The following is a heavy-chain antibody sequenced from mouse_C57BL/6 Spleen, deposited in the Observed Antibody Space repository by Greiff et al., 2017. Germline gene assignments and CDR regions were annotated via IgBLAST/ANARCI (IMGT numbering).Heavy chain of an antibody. CDR1: GYSFTSYY. CDR2: IYPGSGNT. CDR3: ATGTNCDY. Sequence: VQGVESGPELVKPGASVKISCKASGYSFTSYYIHWVKQRPGQGLEWIGWIYPGSGNTKYNEKFKGKATLTADTASSTAYMQLSSLTSEDSAVYYCATGTNCDYWGQGTTLTVSS. J-gene: IGHJ2*01. V-gene: IGHV1-66*01. D-gene: IGHD4-1*01.